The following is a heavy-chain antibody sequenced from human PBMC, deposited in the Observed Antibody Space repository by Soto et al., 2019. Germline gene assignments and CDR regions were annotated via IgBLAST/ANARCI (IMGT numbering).Heavy chain of an antibody. Sequence: NPSEILSLTCTVSGDSITSNIYFWAWIRQPPGKGLEWIGSIYYSGTTYYNPSLKSRVTISVDRSKNQFSLKLSSVTAADTAVYYCARHFSVDYFDYWGQGALVTVST. J-gene: IGHJ4*02. CDR1: GDSITSNIYF. V-gene: IGHV4-39*01. CDR2: IYYSGTT. CDR3: ARHFSVDYFDY.